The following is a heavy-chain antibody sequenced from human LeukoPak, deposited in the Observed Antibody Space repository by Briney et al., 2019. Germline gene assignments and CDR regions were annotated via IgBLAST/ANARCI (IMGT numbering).Heavy chain of an antibody. J-gene: IGHJ4*02. CDR1: WFTLRSKY. CDR2: IYSGGST. V-gene: IGHV3-53*01. Sequence: GGSPRLSLAAPWFTLRSKYMSWVRPAPGKGLEWVSVIYSGGSTYYADSVKGRFTISRDNSKNTLYLQMNSLRAEDTAVYYCAAFSAWGQGTLVTVSS. CDR3: AAFSA. D-gene: IGHD2/OR15-2a*01.